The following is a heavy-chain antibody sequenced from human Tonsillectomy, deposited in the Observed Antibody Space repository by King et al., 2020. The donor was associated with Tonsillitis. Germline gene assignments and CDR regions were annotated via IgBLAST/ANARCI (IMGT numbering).Heavy chain of an antibody. CDR1: GGSFSGYY. CDR2: INHSGSS. V-gene: IGHV4-34*01. CDR3: ARAGEVVPAAIRSYYYYYMDV. J-gene: IGHJ6*03. Sequence: VQLQQWGAGLLKPSETLSLTCAVYGGSFSGYYWSWIRQPPGKGLEWIGEINHSGSSNYNPSLKSRVTISVDTSKNQFSLKLSSVTAADTAVYYFARAGEVVPAAIRSYYYYYMDVWGKGTKVTVSS. D-gene: IGHD2-2*02.